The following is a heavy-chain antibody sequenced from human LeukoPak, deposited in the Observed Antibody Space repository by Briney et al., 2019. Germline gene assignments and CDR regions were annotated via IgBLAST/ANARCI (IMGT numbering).Heavy chain of an antibody. CDR1: GFTFSSYE. D-gene: IGHD3-10*01. V-gene: IGHV3-48*03. Sequence: QPGGSLRLSCAASGFTFSSYEMNWARQAPGKGLEWVSYISSSGSTIYYADSVKGRFTISRDNAKNSLYLQMNSLRAEDTAVYYCARGQLLWSSNAFDIWGQGTMVTVSS. J-gene: IGHJ3*02. CDR2: ISSSGSTI. CDR3: ARGQLLWSSNAFDI.